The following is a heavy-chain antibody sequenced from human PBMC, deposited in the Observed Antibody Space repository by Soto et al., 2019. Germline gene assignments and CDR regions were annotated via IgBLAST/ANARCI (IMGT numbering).Heavy chain of an antibody. V-gene: IGHV4-4*02. Sequence: PSETLSLTCAVSSGSISSSNWWSWVRQPPGKGLEWIGEIYHSGSTNYNPSLKSRVTISVDKSKNQFSLKLSSVTAADTAVYYCASRSRFLEWSLYSRGFDYWGQGTLVTVSS. D-gene: IGHD3-3*01. CDR3: ASRSRFLEWSLYSRGFDY. CDR2: IYHSGST. J-gene: IGHJ4*02. CDR1: SGSISSSNW.